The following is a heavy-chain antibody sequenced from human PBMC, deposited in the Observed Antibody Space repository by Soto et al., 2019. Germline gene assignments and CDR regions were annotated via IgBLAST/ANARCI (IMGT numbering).Heavy chain of an antibody. V-gene: IGHV4-31*03. CDR3: ARIAVAGVHFDS. J-gene: IGHJ4*02. D-gene: IGHD6-19*01. Sequence: PLSLTSTDSGGCIRSGTYYWSWIRQHPGKGPEWIGHIYYSGSTYYNPSLKSRVAISVDTSKNQFSLNLSSVTAADTAIYYCARIAVAGVHFDSWGQGTLVTV. CDR1: GGCIRSGTYY. CDR2: IYYSGST.